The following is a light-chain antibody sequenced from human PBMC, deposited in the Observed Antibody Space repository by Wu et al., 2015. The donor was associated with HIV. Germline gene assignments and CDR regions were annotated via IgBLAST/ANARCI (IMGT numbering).Light chain of an antibody. CDR1: QSVSSN. V-gene: IGKV3-15*01. Sequence: EIVMTQSPATLSVSAGERVTLSCRASQSVSSNLAWYQHKPGQAPRLLIYGASTRATDIPARFSGSGSETEFTLTISSMQSEDFAVYYCQQYHSWPPLTFGGGTKVEIK. CDR3: QQYHSWPPLT. CDR2: GAS. J-gene: IGKJ4*01.